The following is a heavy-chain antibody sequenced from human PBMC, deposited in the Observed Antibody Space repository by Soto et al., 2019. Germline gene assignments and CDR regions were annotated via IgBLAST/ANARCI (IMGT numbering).Heavy chain of an antibody. CDR2: IYGGGST. V-gene: IGHV3-66*01. Sequence: EVQLVESGGGLVQTGGSLRLSCAASGFTVSTNYMSWVRQAPGKGLEWVSVIYGGGSTYYADSVKGRFTISRDNSKNTLYLQMNSLRAEDTAVYYCAKDLNYDSSTFHWGQGTLVTVSP. D-gene: IGHD3-22*01. J-gene: IGHJ1*01. CDR1: GFTVSTNY. CDR3: AKDLNYDSSTFH.